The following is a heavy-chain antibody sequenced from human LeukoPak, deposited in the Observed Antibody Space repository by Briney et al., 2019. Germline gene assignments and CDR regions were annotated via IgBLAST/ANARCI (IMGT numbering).Heavy chain of an antibody. D-gene: IGHD6-19*01. J-gene: IGHJ4*02. CDR1: GYTLSSYY. CDR2: INPNGGST. Sequence: ASVKVSCKASGYTLSSYYMHWVRQAPGQGLEWMGIINPNGGSTNYAQKFQGRVTMTRDTSTSTAYMELSSLRSEDTAVYYCARVQAVAGTSLEFDYWGQGTLVTVSS. CDR3: ARVQAVAGTSLEFDY. V-gene: IGHV1-46*01.